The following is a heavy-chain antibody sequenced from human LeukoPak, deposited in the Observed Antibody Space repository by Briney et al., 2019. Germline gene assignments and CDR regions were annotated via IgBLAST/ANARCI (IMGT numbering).Heavy chain of an antibody. D-gene: IGHD1-14*01. J-gene: IGHJ6*03. V-gene: IGHV4-31*03. CDR3: ARGRIHANRFPDMDV. Sequence: SETLSLTCTVSGGSISSGGYYWSWIRQHPGKGLEWIGYIYYSGSTYYNPSLKSRVTISVDTSKNQFSLKLSSVTAADTAVYYCARGRIHANRFPDMDVWGKGTTVTVSS. CDR2: IYYSGST. CDR1: GGSISSGGYY.